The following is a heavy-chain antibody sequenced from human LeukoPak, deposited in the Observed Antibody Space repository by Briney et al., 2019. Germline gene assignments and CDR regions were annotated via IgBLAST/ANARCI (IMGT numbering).Heavy chain of an antibody. CDR1: GFTFSSYA. CDR2: ISGSGGST. CDR3: AKDPSYYDSSGYR. Sequence: PGGSLRLSCAASGFTFSSYAMSWVRQAPGKGLEWVSAISGSGGSTYYADSVKGGFTISRDNSKNTLYLQMNSLRAEDTAVYYCAKDPSYYDSSGYRWGQGTLVTVSS. V-gene: IGHV3-23*01. J-gene: IGHJ4*02. D-gene: IGHD3-22*01.